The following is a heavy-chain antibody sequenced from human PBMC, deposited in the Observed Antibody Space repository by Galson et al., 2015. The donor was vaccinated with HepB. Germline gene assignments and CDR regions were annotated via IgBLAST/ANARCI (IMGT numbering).Heavy chain of an antibody. Sequence: SVKVSCKASGYTFTSYAMHWVRQAPGQRLEWMGWINAGNGNTKYSQKFQGRVTITRDTSASTAYMELSSLRSEDTAVYYCASSRALLGYVSYYYYGMDVWGQGTTVTVSS. CDR1: GYTFTSYA. CDR3: ASSRALLGYVSYYYYGMDV. V-gene: IGHV1-3*01. J-gene: IGHJ6*02. D-gene: IGHD3-22*01. CDR2: INAGNGNT.